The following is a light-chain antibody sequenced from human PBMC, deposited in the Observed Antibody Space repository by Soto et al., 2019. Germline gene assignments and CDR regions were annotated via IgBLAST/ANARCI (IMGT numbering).Light chain of an antibody. CDR1: QSVSSSY. CDR2: GAS. J-gene: IGKJ1*01. Sequence: EIVLTQSPGTLSLSPGERATLSCRASQSVSSSYLAWYQQKPGQAPRLLIYGASNSATGIPDRFSGSGSGTDFTLTISRLEPEDFAVYYCHQYGTSRTFGQGTKVEIK. CDR3: HQYGTSRT. V-gene: IGKV3-20*01.